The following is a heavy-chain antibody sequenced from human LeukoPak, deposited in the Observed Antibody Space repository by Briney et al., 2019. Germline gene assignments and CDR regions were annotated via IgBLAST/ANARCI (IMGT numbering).Heavy chain of an antibody. Sequence: GGSLRLSCERSGFTFRGYWMTWARQPPGKGLEWVATIKEDGSEKFYVDSVKGRFTISRDDAENSLYLHMSRQRAEDTAVYYCATFSAAESWGQGALVTVSS. J-gene: IGHJ4*02. CDR2: IKEDGSEK. CDR3: ATFSAAES. CDR1: GFTFRGYW. D-gene: IGHD2-2*01. V-gene: IGHV3-7*01.